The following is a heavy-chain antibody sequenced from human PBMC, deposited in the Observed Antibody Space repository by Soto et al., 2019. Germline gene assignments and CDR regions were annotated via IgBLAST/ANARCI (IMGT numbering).Heavy chain of an antibody. CDR1: GFTFSGYG. V-gene: IGHV3-33*01. CDR2: IWFDGSDA. D-gene: IGHD2-15*01. CDR3: AREGYCSGGGCSGGMDV. J-gene: IGHJ6*02. Sequence: QAQLVESGGGMVRPGRSQRLSCAASGFTFSGYGMHWVRQAPGKGLEWVAFIWFDGSDALYSDSVKGRFTISRDNSKNTLFLQLNSLRGDDTAVYYCAREGYCSGGGCSGGMDVWGQGTTVTVSS.